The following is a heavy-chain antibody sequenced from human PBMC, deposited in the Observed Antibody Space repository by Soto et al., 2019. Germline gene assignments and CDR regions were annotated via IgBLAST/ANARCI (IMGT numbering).Heavy chain of an antibody. D-gene: IGHD6-13*01. Sequence: GGSLRPSCAASGFTFDDYAMHWVRQAPGKGLEWVSGISWNSGSIGYADSVKGRFTISRDNAKNSLYLQMNSLRAEDTALYYCAKVIAGTGAYYYGMDVWGQGTTVTVSS. J-gene: IGHJ6*02. V-gene: IGHV3-9*01. CDR1: GFTFDDYA. CDR2: ISWNSGSI. CDR3: AKVIAGTGAYYYGMDV.